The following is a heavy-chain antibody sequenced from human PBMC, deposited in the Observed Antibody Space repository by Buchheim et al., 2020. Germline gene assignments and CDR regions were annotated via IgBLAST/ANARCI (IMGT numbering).Heavy chain of an antibody. V-gene: IGHV1-69*01. CDR3: AREDRDIVGSGFLDV. D-gene: IGHD2-15*01. Sequence: QVRLVQSGPEVKKPGSSVKVSCKASGGTFSSYSITWVRQAPGQGLEWIGGIIPIFGTTDYAQKFQGRVTITADESTSTVYMELRSLRSGDTGVYYCAREDRDIVGSGFLDVWGKGTT. CDR2: IIPIFGTT. CDR1: GGTFSSYS. J-gene: IGHJ6*03.